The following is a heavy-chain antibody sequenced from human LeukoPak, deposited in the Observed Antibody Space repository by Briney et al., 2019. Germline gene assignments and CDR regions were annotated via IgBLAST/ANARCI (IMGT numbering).Heavy chain of an antibody. CDR2: INWNGGST. J-gene: IGHJ6*03. Sequence: PGGSLRLSCAASGFTFSSYSMNWVRQAPGKGLEWVSGINWNGGSTGYADSVKGRFTISRDNAKNSLYLQMNSLRAEDTALYHCARVAYCGGDCYWYYYYYMDVWGKGTTVTISS. V-gene: IGHV3-20*01. CDR3: ARVAYCGGDCYWYYYYYMDV. CDR1: GFTFSSYS. D-gene: IGHD2-21*02.